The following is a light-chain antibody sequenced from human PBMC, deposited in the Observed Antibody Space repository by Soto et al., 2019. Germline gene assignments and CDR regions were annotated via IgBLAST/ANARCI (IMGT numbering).Light chain of an antibody. V-gene: IGKV1-6*01. J-gene: IGKJ1*01. CDR1: QGVSSF. CDR2: TIS. CDR3: LQDINYPWT. Sequence: AIQLTQSPSSLSASVGDRVTITCRASQGVSSFLAWYQQKPGKAPKLLIYTISNLQSGVPPRFSGSGSGTDFTLAISSLQPEDSATYYCLQDINYPWTFGQGTKVDIK.